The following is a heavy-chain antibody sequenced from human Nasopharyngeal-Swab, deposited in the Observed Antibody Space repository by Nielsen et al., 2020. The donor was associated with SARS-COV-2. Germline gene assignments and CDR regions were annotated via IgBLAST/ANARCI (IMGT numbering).Heavy chain of an antibody. CDR1: GCSIGSVQYD. V-gene: IGHV4-30-4*01. CDR3: ARVKIESIAARRFDY. Sequence: SETRSLTCTVSGCSIGSVQYDWRGIRKPPGKGLEWIGYIYYSGSTYYNPSLKSRVTISVDTSKNQLSLKLSSVTAADTAVYYCARVKIESIAARRFDYWGQGTLVTVSS. D-gene: IGHD6-6*01. CDR2: IYYSGST. J-gene: IGHJ4*02.